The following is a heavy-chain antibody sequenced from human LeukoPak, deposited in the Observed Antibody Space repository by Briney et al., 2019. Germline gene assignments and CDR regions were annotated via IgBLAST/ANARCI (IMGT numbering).Heavy chain of an antibody. CDR3: ARDRFRSGDHDAFDI. J-gene: IGHJ3*02. D-gene: IGHD3-10*01. V-gene: IGHV4-61*02. Sequence: SETLSLTCTVSGGSISSGSYYWSWIRQPAGKGLEWIGRIYTSGSTNYNPSLKSRVTVSVDTSKNQFSLKLSSVTAADTAVYYCARDRFRSGDHDAFDIWGQGTMVTVSS. CDR2: IYTSGST. CDR1: GGSISSGSYY.